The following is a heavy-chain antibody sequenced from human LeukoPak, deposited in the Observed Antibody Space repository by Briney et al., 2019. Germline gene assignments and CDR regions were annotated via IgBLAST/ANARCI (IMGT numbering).Heavy chain of an antibody. CDR1: GYTFTGYY. CDR3: ARDLSSGWYGGFDP. CDR2: INPNSGGT. J-gene: IGHJ5*02. V-gene: IGHV1-2*02. D-gene: IGHD6-19*01. Sequence: GASVKVSCKASGYTFTGYYMHWVRQAPGQGLEWMGWINPNSGGTNYAQKFQGRVTMTRGTSISTAYMELSRLRSDDTAVYYCARDLSSGWYGGFDPWGQGTLVTVSS.